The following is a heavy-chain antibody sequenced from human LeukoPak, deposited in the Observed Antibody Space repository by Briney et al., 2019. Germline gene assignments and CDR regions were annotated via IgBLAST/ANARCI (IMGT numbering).Heavy chain of an antibody. CDR2: IYGSELT. J-gene: IGHJ3*02. Sequence: GGSLRLSCVASGFNVNSNSMNWVRQAPGKGLEWVSLIYGSELTYYADSVKGRFTTFRDDSKNTLSLQMYSLRAEDTAMYYCARDLLTLDAFDIWGQGTTVTVSS. CDR1: GFNVNSNS. V-gene: IGHV3-66*01. CDR3: ARDLLTLDAFDI. D-gene: IGHD2-15*01.